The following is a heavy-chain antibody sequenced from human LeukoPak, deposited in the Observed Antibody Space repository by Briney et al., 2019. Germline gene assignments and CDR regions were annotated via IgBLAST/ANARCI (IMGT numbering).Heavy chain of an antibody. CDR3: ARLGAIRYYYYGMDV. Sequence: SETLSLTCTVSGGSISSSSYYWGWIRQPPGKGLEWIGSIYYSGSTYYNPSLKSRVTIFVDTSKNQFSLKLSSVTAADTAVYYCARLGAIRYYYYGMDVWGQGTTVTVSS. D-gene: IGHD1-26*01. J-gene: IGHJ6*02. CDR1: GGSISSSSYY. V-gene: IGHV4-39*01. CDR2: IYYSGST.